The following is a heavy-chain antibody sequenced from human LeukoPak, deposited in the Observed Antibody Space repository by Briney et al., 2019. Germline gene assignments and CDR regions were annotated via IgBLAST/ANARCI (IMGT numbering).Heavy chain of an antibody. CDR3: TATMVRGVNSFYYSDY. Sequence: AGGSLRLSCAASGFTFSNAWMSWVRQAPGKGLEWVGHIKSKTDGGTTDYAAPVNGRFTISRDDSKNTLYLQMNSLKTEDTAVYYCTATMVRGVNSFYYSDYWGQGTLVTVSS. J-gene: IGHJ4*02. CDR2: IKSKTDGGTT. D-gene: IGHD3-10*01. V-gene: IGHV3-15*01. CDR1: GFTFSNAW.